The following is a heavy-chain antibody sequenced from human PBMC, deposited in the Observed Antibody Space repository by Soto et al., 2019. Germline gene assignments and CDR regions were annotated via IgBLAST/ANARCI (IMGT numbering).Heavy chain of an antibody. Sequence: SETLSLTCTVSGGSISSGGYYWSWIRQHPGKGLEWIGYIYYSGSTYYNPSLKSRVTISVDTSKNQFSLKLSSVTAADTAVYYCARGNYDFWSKDPYYFDYWGQGTLVTVSS. V-gene: IGHV4-31*03. CDR1: GGSISSGGYY. CDR2: IYYSGST. CDR3: ARGNYDFWSKDPYYFDY. D-gene: IGHD3-3*01. J-gene: IGHJ4*02.